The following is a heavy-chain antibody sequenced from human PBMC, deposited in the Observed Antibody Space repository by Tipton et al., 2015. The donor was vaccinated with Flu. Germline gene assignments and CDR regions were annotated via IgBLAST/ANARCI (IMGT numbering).Heavy chain of an antibody. V-gene: IGHV1-46*01. D-gene: IGHD3-10*01. J-gene: IGHJ4*02. CDR3: ARNVGSGFDH. CDR1: GYIFITYY. Sequence: QVQLVQSGPEVKKPGASVRVSCKASGYIFITYYIHWVRQAPGQGLEWMGMINPSGGSTSYAQKFQGRVTMTRDTSTSTVYMELSSLGSEDTAVYFCARNVGSGFDHWGQGSLVTVSS. CDR2: INPSGGST.